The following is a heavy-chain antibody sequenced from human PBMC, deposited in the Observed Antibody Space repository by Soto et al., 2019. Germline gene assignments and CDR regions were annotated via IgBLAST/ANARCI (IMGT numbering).Heavy chain of an antibody. V-gene: IGHV5-10-1*01. D-gene: IGHD3-10*01. Sequence: PGESLKISCKGSGYSFTSYWISWVRQMPGKGLEWMGRIDPSDSYTNYSPSFQGHVTISADKSIDTAYLQWSSLKASDTAMYYCARQKGDRYGSGSYYYYYGMDVWGQGTTVTVSS. CDR1: GYSFTSYW. J-gene: IGHJ6*02. CDR3: ARQKGDRYGSGSYYYYYGMDV. CDR2: IDPSDSYT.